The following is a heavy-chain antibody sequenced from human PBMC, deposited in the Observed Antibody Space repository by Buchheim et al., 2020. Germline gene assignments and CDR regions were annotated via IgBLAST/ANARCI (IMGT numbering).Heavy chain of an antibody. J-gene: IGHJ4*02. Sequence: QVQLVESGGGLVKPGGSLRLSCAASGFTFSDYYMSWIRQAPGKGLEWVSYISSSSSYTNYADSVKGRFTISRDNAKKSLYLHTDSLRAEDTAVHYCARASSGWPQDCDYWGQGTL. D-gene: IGHD6-19*01. CDR3: ARASSGWPQDCDY. CDR1: GFTFSDYY. V-gene: IGHV3-11*05. CDR2: ISSSSSYT.